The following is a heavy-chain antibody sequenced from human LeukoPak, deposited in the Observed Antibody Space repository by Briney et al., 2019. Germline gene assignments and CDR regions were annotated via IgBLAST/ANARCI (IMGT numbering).Heavy chain of an antibody. Sequence: GGSLRLSCAASGFTFSSYAMSWVRQAPGKGLEWVSAISGSGGSTYYADSVKGRFTISRDNSKNTLYLQMNSLRAEDTAVYYCANPNTYDSSGYPYYFDYWGQGTLVTVSS. CDR1: GFTFSSYA. CDR2: ISGSGGST. J-gene: IGHJ4*02. V-gene: IGHV3-23*01. CDR3: ANPNTYDSSGYPYYFDY. D-gene: IGHD3-22*01.